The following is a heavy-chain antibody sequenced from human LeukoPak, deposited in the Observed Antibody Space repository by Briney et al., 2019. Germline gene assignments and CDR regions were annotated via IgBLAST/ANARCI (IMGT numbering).Heavy chain of an antibody. CDR2: IYPDDSDT. D-gene: IGHD3-3*01. CDR3: ARHSSRTRDRSGYYDGSSYYYMDV. J-gene: IGHJ6*03. CDR1: GYTFTNYW. V-gene: IGHV5-51*01. Sequence: GESLKISCKGSGYTFTNYWIGWVRQMPGKGLEWIGIIYPDDSDTKYSPSFQGQVTMSADKSTSTAYLQWSSLKASDTAMYYCARHSSRTRDRSGYYDGSSYYYMDVWGKESTVTVSS.